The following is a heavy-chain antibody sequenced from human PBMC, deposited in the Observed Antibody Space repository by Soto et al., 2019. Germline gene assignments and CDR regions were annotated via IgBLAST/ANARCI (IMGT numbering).Heavy chain of an antibody. J-gene: IGHJ4*02. CDR1: GFSVTNNY. CDR2: IYGGGTR. D-gene: IGHD3-10*01. CDR3: ATSPADRGWFSYFDY. V-gene: IGHV3-66*01. Sequence: GGSLRLSCAASGFSVTNNYMNWVRQAPGKGLEWVSIIYGGGTRYYAESVKGRFIISSDNSKSTVYLQMNSLRAEDTGIYYCATSPADRGWFSYFDYWGQGTLVTVSS.